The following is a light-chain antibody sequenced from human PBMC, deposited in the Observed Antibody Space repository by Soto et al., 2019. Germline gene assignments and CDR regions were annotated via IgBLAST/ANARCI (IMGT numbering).Light chain of an antibody. J-gene: IGKJ2*01. CDR1: QSISSN. Sequence: EIVMTQSPATLSVSPGERATLSCRASQSISSNLAWYQQKPDQAPRLLIYGASTRATGIPARFSGSGSGTEFTLTIAGLQSEDFAVYYCQQYTNWPETFGQGTKVGIK. CDR3: QQYTNWPET. CDR2: GAS. V-gene: IGKV3-15*01.